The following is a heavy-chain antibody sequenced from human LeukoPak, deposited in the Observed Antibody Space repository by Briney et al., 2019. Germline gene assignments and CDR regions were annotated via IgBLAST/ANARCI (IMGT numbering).Heavy chain of an antibody. CDR3: ARSPHILTGENFDY. Sequence: RASVKVSCKASGYTFTSYYMHWVRQAPGQGLEWMGIINPSGGSTSYAQKFQGRVTMTRDTSITTAYMEMSRLRSDDTALYYCARSPHILTGENFDYWGQGTLVTVSS. CDR2: INPSGGST. CDR1: GYTFTSYY. V-gene: IGHV1-46*01. D-gene: IGHD3-9*01. J-gene: IGHJ4*02.